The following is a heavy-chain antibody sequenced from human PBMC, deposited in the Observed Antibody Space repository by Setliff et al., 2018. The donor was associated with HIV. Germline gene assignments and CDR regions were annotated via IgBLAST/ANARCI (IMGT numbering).Heavy chain of an antibody. J-gene: IGHJ4*02. V-gene: IGHV1-18*03. CDR2: ISAYSGNT. CDR1: GYTFTSYS. D-gene: IGHD4-17*01. Sequence: ASVKVSCKASGYTFTSYSMHWVRQAPGQGLEWMGWISAYSGNTHYAQRLQDRATMTTDTSTSTAYMDLRSLRSDDMAVYYCARHPSGWYGDYFFDYWGQGTLVTVSS. CDR3: ARHPSGWYGDYFFDY.